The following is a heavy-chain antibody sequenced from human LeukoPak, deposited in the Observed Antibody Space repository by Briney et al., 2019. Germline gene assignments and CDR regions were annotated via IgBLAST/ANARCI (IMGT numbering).Heavy chain of an antibody. V-gene: IGHV3-53*01. J-gene: IGHJ4*02. D-gene: IGHD6-19*01. CDR3: ARGTSTVSAGYY. CDR1: GFTVSSDY. Sequence: TGGSLRLSCAASGFTVSSDYMSWVRRAPGKGLEWVSVIYTGGSTYYADSVKGRFTISRDTSKNTLHLQMSSLRAEDTAVYYCARGTSTVSAGYYWGQGTLVTVSS. CDR2: IYTGGST.